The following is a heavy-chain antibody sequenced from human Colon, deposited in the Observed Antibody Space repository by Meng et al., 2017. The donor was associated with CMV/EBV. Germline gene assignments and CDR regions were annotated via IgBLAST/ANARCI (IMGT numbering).Heavy chain of an antibody. CDR2: ITSKNDGGAI. J-gene: IGHJ4*02. CDR3: MRADGVNQD. D-gene: IGHD2-8*01. V-gene: IGHV3-15*07. CDR1: AFSLSNVY. Sequence: SCAASAFSLSNVYINWVRQAPGKGLEWVGRITSKNDGGAIDYAAAVKDRFTISRDESENTVYLQMNSLITEDSAIYYCMRADGVNQDWGQGSLVTVSS.